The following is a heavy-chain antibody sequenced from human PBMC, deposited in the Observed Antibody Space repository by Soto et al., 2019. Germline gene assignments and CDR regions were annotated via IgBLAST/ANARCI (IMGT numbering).Heavy chain of an antibody. CDR3: TTYHGDYNCDH. D-gene: IGHD4-17*01. Sequence: QVQLVQSGAEVKKPGASVKVSCKVSGYTLNEVAMHWVRQAPGKGLEWLGGFDAYEAETIYAQHFQGRVTMTEDTSTDTVYMELSSLRSEDTASYFCTTYHGDYNCDHGGQGTLVTVSS. CDR2: FDAYEAET. V-gene: IGHV1-24*01. CDR1: GYTLNEVA. J-gene: IGHJ5*02.